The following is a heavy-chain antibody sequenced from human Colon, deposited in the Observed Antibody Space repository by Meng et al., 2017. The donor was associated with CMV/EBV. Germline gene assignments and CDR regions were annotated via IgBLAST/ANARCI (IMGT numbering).Heavy chain of an antibody. Sequence: VVSGGSITGGGCSWIWIRQPPGTSLEWVVYNHHGGDTHYNPSLKSRVTISVARARTQSSLDLTSVTAADTAVYYCACEHDAGDYRVDYWGQGTLVTVSS. CDR3: ACEHDAGDYRVDY. V-gene: IGHV4-30-2*01. CDR1: GGSITGGGCS. J-gene: IGHJ4*02. D-gene: IGHD2-21*01. CDR2: NHHGGDT.